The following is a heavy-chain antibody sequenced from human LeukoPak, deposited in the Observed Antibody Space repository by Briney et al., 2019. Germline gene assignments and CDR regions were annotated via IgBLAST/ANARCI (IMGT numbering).Heavy chain of an antibody. V-gene: IGHV4-38-2*01. D-gene: IGHD2-2*01. CDR1: GYSISSGYY. CDR2: IYHSGST. CDR3: ARNQPAAAWVNWFGP. Sequence: SETLSLTCAVSGYSISSGYYWGWIRQPPGKGLEWIGSIYHSGSTYYNPSLKSRVTISVDTSKNQFSLKLSSVNAADTAVYYCARNQPAAAWVNWFGPWGQGTLVTVSS. J-gene: IGHJ5*02.